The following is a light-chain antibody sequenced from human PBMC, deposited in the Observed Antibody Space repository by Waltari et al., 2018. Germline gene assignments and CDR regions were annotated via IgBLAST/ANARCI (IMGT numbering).Light chain of an antibody. J-gene: IGLJ3*02. Sequence: SVLTQPPSASGTPGQTVTIPCSGSSSNIGGNFVSWYQQLPGLAPQLLSYKNNQRPSGVPDRFSGSKSGTSASLAISGLRSDDEAEYYCAAWDDNLTGPLFGGGTKVTVL. CDR3: AAWDDNLTGPL. V-gene: IGLV1-47*01. CDR2: KNN. CDR1: SSNIGGNF.